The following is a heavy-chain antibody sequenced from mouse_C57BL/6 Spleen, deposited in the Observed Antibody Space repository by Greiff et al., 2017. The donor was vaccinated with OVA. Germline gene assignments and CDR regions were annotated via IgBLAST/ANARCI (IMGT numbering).Heavy chain of an antibody. J-gene: IGHJ2*01. CDR1: GFTFSDYG. Sequence: EVQLVESGGGLVKPGGSLKLSCAASGFTFSDYGMHWVRQAPEKGLEWVAYISSGSSTIYYADTVKGRFTISRDNAKNTLFLQMTSLRSEDTAMYYCASELGPYFDYWGQGTTLTVSS. CDR3: ASELGPYFDY. D-gene: IGHD4-1*01. CDR2: ISSGSSTI. V-gene: IGHV5-17*01.